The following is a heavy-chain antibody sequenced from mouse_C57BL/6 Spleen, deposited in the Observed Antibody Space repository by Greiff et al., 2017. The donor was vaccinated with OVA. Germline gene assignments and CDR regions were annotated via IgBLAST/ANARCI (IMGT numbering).Heavy chain of an antibody. Sequence: QVQLQQPGAELVRPGSSVKLSCKASGYTFTSYWMHWVKQRPIQGLEWIGNIDPSDSETHYNQKFKDKATLTVDKSSSTAYMQLSSLTSEDSAVYYGARRYYGSPYYLDYWGQGTTLTVSS. J-gene: IGHJ2*01. D-gene: IGHD1-1*01. CDR2: IDPSDSET. V-gene: IGHV1-52*01. CDR1: GYTFTSYW. CDR3: ARRYYGSPYYLDY.